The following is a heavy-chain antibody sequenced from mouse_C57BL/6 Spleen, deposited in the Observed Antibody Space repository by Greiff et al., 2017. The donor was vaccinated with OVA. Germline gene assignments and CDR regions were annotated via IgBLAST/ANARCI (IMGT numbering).Heavy chain of an antibody. D-gene: IGHD2-4*01. CDR3: ARAFYDSDPSYWYFDV. CDR2: INPNTGGS. CDR1: GYTFTDYY. V-gene: IGHV1-26*01. J-gene: IGHJ1*03. Sequence: VQLQQSGPELVKPGASVKISCKASGYTFTDYYMNWVKQSPGKSLEWIGDINPNTGGSSYNQKFKGKATLTVDKSSSTAYMELRSLTSEDSAVYYGARAFYDSDPSYWYFDVWGTGTTVTVSS.